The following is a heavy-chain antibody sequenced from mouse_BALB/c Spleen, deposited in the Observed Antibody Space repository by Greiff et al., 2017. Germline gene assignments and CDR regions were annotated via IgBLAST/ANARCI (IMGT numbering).Heavy chain of an antibody. CDR2: ISTYYGDA. V-gene: IGHV1S137*01. CDR1: GYTFTDYA. D-gene: IGHD2-1*01. Sequence: QVQLQQSGAELVRPGVSVKISCKGSGYTFTDYAMHWVKQSHAKSLEWIGVISTYYGDASYNQKFKGKATMTVDKSSSTAYMELARLTSEDSAIYYCARENYGNYRYFDVWGAGTTVTVSS. J-gene: IGHJ1*01. CDR3: ARENYGNYRYFDV.